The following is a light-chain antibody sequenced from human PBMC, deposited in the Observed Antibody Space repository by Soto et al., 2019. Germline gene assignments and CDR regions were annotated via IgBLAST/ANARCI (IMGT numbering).Light chain of an antibody. CDR2: EVT. V-gene: IGLV2-8*01. CDR1: ASDVGVYNY. J-gene: IGLJ1*01. CDR3: SSYAGSSTLYV. Sequence: QSALARPPSASGSLGQSVTISCTGTASDVGVYNYVSWYQQHPGKAPKLMIYEVTKRPSGVPDRFSGSKSGNTASLTVSGLQAGDEADYYCSSYAGSSTLYVFGTGTKVTVL.